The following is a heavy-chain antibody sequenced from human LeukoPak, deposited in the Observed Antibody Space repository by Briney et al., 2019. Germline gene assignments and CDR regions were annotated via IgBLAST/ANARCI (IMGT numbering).Heavy chain of an antibody. J-gene: IGHJ6*02. CDR3: ARVGGGIAAAFMDV. V-gene: IGHV3-30*04. CDR2: ISYDGSNN. Sequence: GGSLRLSCAASGFTFSSYAMHWVRQAPGKGLEWVAVISYDGSNNYYAHSVKGRFTISRDNSKNTLYLQMNSLRAEDTAVYYCARVGGGIAAAFMDVWGQGTTVTVSS. CDR1: GFTFSSYA. D-gene: IGHD6-13*01.